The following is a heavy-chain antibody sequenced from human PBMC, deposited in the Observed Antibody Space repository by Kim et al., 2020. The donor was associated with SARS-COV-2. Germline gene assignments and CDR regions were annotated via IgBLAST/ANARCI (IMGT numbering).Heavy chain of an antibody. CDR3: ANSGSQALFDY. CDR1: GFTFSSYG. J-gene: IGHJ4*02. D-gene: IGHD1-26*01. V-gene: IGHV3-30*18. Sequence: GGSLRLSCAASGFTFSSYGMHWVRQAPGKGLEWVAVISYDGSNKYYADSVKGRFTISRDNSKNTLYLQMNSLRAEDTAVYYCANSGSQALFDYWGQGTLVTVSS. CDR2: ISYDGSNK.